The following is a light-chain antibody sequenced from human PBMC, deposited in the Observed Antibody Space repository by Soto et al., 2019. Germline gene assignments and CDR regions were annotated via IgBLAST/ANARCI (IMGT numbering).Light chain of an antibody. CDR3: QQYNKGPPWT. V-gene: IGKV3-15*01. CDR2: ATS. Sequence: EVVMTQSPATLSVSPGDSATLSCRASEGVGTNLAWYQQTPGQGPRLLIYATSTRATGIPARFSGSGSGTEFTLQISGLQSEDFAIYYCQQYNKGPPWTFGQGTKVEIK. J-gene: IGKJ1*01. CDR1: EGVGTN.